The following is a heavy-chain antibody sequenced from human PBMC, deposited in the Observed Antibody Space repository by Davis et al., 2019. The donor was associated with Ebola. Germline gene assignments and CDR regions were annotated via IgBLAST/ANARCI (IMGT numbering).Heavy chain of an antibody. V-gene: IGHV3-9*01. Sequence: GGSLRLSCAASGFTFDDYAMHWVRHAPGKGLEWVSGIRWNSGSIGYADSVKGRFTISRDNAKNSLYLQMNSLGAEDTALYYCAKEDLLKGYGMDVWGKGTTVTVSS. D-gene: IGHD2-15*01. CDR3: AKEDLLKGYGMDV. CDR1: GFTFDDYA. J-gene: IGHJ6*04. CDR2: IRWNSGSI.